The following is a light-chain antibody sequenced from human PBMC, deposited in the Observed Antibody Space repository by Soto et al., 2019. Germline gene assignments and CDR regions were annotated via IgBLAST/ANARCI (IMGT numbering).Light chain of an antibody. Sequence: DIVMTQSPDSLAVSLGERATINCKSSQSVLYSSNNKNYLAWYQQKPGQPPKLLIYWASTREFGVPDRFSGSRSGTDFTLTISSLQAEDVAVYYCQQYYSTPLTFGGGTKVEIK. CDR1: QSVLYSSNNKNY. CDR2: WAS. V-gene: IGKV4-1*01. J-gene: IGKJ4*01. CDR3: QQYYSTPLT.